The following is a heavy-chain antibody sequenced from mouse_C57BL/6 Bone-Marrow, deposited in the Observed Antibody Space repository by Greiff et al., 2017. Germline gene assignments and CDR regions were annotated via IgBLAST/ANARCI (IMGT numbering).Heavy chain of an antibody. CDR3: ASQARSTFYFDY. J-gene: IGHJ2*01. CDR1: GYTFTSYW. Sequence: QVQLQQPGAELVMPGASVKLSCKASGYTFTSYWMHWVKQRPGQGLEWIGEIDPSDSYTNYNQKFKGKSTWTVDKSSSTAYMQLSSLTSEDSAVYYCASQARSTFYFDYWGQGTTLTVSS. V-gene: IGHV1-69*01. D-gene: IGHD2-1*01. CDR2: IDPSDSYT.